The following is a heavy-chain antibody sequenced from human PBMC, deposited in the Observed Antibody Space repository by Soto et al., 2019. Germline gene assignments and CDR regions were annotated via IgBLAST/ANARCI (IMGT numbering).Heavy chain of an antibody. CDR2: IYYSGST. CDR3: ARHRVVATFYFDY. CDR1: GGSISSSSYY. J-gene: IGHJ4*02. V-gene: IGHV4-39*01. Sequence: SETLSLTCTVSGGSISSSSYYWGWIRQPPGKGLEWIGSIYYSGSTYYNPSLKSRVTISVDTSKNQFSLKLSSVTAADTAVYYCARHRVVATFYFDYWGQGTLVTVSS. D-gene: IGHD5-12*01.